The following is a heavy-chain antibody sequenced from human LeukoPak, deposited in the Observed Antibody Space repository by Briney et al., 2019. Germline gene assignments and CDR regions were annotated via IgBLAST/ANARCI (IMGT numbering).Heavy chain of an antibody. J-gene: IGHJ4*02. V-gene: IGHV1-2*02. D-gene: IGHD1-26*01. CDR2: SNPNSGGT. Sequence: ASVKVSCKASGYTFTGYYMHWVRQAPGQGLEGMGWSNPNSGGTNYAQKFQGRVTMTRDTSISTAYMELSRLRSDDTAVYYCAREGGSYRRSDHYFDYWGQGTLVTVSS. CDR3: AREGGSYRRSDHYFDY. CDR1: GYTFTGYY.